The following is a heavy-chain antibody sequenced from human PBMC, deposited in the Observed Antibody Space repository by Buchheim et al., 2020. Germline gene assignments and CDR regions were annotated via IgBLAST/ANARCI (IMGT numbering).Heavy chain of an antibody. J-gene: IGHJ5*02. CDR1: GGSFSGYY. CDR2: INHSGST. D-gene: IGHD3-10*01. CDR3: ARVARITMVRGVYNWFDP. Sequence: QVQLQQWGAGLLKPSETLSLTCAVYGGSFSGYYWSWIRQPPGKGLEWIGEINHSGSTNYNPSLKSRVTISVDTSKNQFPLKLSSVTAADTAVYYCARVARITMVRGVYNWFDPWGQGTL. V-gene: IGHV4-34*01.